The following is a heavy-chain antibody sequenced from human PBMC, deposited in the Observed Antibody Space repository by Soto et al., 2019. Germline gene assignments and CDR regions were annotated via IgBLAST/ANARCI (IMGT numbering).Heavy chain of an antibody. V-gene: IGHV4-59*08. CDR3: ERRIVATETFDY. J-gene: IGHJ4*02. CDR1: GGFMISYY. D-gene: IGHD5-12*01. CDR2: IYYAGST. Sequence: SEALSLTWTVDGGFMISYYWSWIRQPPGRGLEWIGFIYYAGSTKYNPSLNSRVTISVDTSKNQFSLTVTSVTAADTAVYYCERRIVATETFDYWGQGTQVSVSS.